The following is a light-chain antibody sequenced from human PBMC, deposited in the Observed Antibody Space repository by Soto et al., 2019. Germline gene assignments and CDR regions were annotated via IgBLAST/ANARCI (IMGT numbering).Light chain of an antibody. V-gene: IGKV3-20*01. CDR1: QSVSRRY. Sequence: EIVLTQSQGTLSLSPGERATLSCRGSQSVSRRYVDGDQQKPGQAPRLLSYGASSRATGIPDMFSGSGSGTDFTLTISRLEPEDFAVYSCQHYGSTPPTFGQGTRLEIK. J-gene: IGKJ5*01. CDR3: QHYGSTPPT. CDR2: GAS.